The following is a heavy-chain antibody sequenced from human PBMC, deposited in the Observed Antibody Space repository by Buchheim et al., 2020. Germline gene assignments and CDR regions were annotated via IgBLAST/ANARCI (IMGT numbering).Heavy chain of an antibody. CDR3: AKDISGNPKDYYYYGMDV. D-gene: IGHD4-23*01. J-gene: IGHJ6*02. CDR1: GFTFDDYT. Sequence: EVQLVESGGVVVQPGGSLRLSCAASGFTFDDYTMHWVRQAPGKGLEWVSLISWDGGSTYYADSVKGRFTISRDNSKNSLYLQMNSLRTEDTALYYCAKDISGNPKDYYYYGMDVWGQGTT. CDR2: ISWDGGST. V-gene: IGHV3-43*01.